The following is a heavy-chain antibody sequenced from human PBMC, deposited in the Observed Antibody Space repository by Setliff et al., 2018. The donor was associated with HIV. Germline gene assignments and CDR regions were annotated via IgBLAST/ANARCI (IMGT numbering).Heavy chain of an antibody. CDR1: GGSISNYY. CDR2: IHYGGGT. CDR3: ARDTYDVSTGPGAFDI. V-gene: IGHV4-59*01. J-gene: IGHJ3*02. D-gene: IGHD3-9*01. Sequence: SETLSLTCSISGGSISNYYWVWIRQSPGKGLEWIGHIHYGGGTYYNPSLESRVSISRDTSKNQFSLNLRDVTAGDTALYYCARDTYDVSTGPGAFDIWGQGTMVTVSS.